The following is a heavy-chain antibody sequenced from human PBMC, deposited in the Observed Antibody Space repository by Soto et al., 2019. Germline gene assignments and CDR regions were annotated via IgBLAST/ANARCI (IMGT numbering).Heavy chain of an antibody. CDR1: GGSVSNSA. CDR3: GRGRSLTQVEY. D-gene: IGHD3-16*01. V-gene: IGHV1-69*01. J-gene: IGHJ4*01. Sequence: QVQLVQSGSEVKKPGSSVRVSCKASGGSVSNSAISWLRQAPGQGLEWMGGIIPIFGPAIYARKFQGRFTISADESRGTAYMELNNVRSDDTAVYYCGRGRSLTQVEYWGHGTLVTVSS. CDR2: IIPIFGPA.